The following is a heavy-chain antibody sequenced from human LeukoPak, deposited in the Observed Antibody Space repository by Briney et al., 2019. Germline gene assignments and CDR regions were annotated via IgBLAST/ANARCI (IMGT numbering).Heavy chain of an antibody. CDR2: ISAYNGNT. V-gene: IGHV1-18*01. CDR3: AGDNDYGDYVYFDY. J-gene: IGHJ4*02. CDR1: GYTFTSYG. Sequence: ASVKVSCKASGYTFTSYGISWVRQAPGQGLEWMGWISAYNGNTNYAQKLQGRVTMTTDTSTSTAYMELRSLRSDDTAVYYCAGDNDYGDYVYFDYWGQGTLVTVSS. D-gene: IGHD4-17*01.